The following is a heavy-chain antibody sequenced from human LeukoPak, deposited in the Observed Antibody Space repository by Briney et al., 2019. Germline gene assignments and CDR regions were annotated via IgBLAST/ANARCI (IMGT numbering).Heavy chain of an antibody. CDR2: ISGSGGST. CDR3: AKIYGSGSYHYFDY. D-gene: IGHD3-10*01. CDR1: GFTFSSYA. V-gene: IGHV3-23*01. Sequence: GGSLRLSCAAPGFTFSSYAMNWVRQAPGKGPEWVSTISGSGGSTYYADSVKGRFTISRDNSKNTLYLQMNSLRAEETAVYYCAKIYGSGSYHYFDYWGQGTLVTVSS. J-gene: IGHJ4*02.